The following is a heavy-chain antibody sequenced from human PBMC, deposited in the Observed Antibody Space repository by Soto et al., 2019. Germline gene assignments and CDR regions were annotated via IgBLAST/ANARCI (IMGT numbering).Heavy chain of an antibody. Sequence: QVQLVQSGAEVKKPGASVKVSCKASGYTFTTYDINWVRQATGQGLEWMGWMNPDSGNTGYAQNFQGRVTMTRDTSISTAYMELTSLRSEDTAVYYCAGGKVDAAYYYFDPWGQGTLVTVSS. V-gene: IGHV1-8*01. CDR1: GYTFTTYD. D-gene: IGHD3-22*01. J-gene: IGHJ5*02. CDR3: AGGKVDAAYYYFDP. CDR2: MNPDSGNT.